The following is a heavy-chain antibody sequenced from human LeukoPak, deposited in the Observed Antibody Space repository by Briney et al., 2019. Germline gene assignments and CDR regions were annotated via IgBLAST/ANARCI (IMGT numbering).Heavy chain of an antibody. CDR1: GGSISSGGYY. V-gene: IGHV4-39*01. Sequence: PSETLSLTCTVSGGSISSGGYYWSWIRQPPGKGLDWIGSIFYSGSTYYNPSLKSRVTISVDTYKSQFSLKLSSVTAADTAVYYCARLVAYYYGMDVWGQGTTVTVSS. CDR2: IFYSGST. J-gene: IGHJ6*02. D-gene: IGHD5-12*01. CDR3: ARLVAYYYGMDV.